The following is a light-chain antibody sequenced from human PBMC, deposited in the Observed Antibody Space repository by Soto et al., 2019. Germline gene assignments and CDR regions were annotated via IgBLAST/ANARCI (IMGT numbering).Light chain of an antibody. J-gene: IGLJ1*01. Sequence: QRVLTNPASGNGSARESLTISRTRTSSDVGGYNYVSWYQQQPGKAPKFMIYDVTNRPSGVSNRFSGSKSGNTASLTISGLQAEDEADYYCCSYTTSNTRQIVFGTGTKVTVL. V-gene: IGLV2-14*01. CDR1: SSDVGGYNY. CDR3: CSYTTSNTRQIV. CDR2: DVT.